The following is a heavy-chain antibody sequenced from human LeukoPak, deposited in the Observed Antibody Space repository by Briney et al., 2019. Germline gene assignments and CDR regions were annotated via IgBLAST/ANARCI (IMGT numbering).Heavy chain of an antibody. CDR1: GFTFSSYD. CDR2: ISSNGSSI. Sequence: PGGSLRLSCAASGFTFSSYDMNWVRQAPGKGLEWVSYISSNGSSISYADSVKGRFTISRDNAKNSLYLQMNSLRAEDTAVYYCARDDPHDLLPLDSWGQGTLVTASS. V-gene: IGHV3-48*03. CDR3: ARDDPHDLLPLDS. D-gene: IGHD3-22*01. J-gene: IGHJ4*02.